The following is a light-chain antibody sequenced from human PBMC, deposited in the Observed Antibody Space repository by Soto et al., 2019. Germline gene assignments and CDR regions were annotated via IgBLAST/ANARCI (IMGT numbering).Light chain of an antibody. CDR1: QSVSRY. J-gene: IGKJ5*01. V-gene: IGKV3-11*01. CDR3: QQRSDWPIT. Sequence: EVVLTQSPATLSLSPGERATLSCRASQSVSRYLAWYQQKPGQAPRLLIFDASNRATGIQARFSASGSGTDFTLTSSRLESEDSAVYYCQQRSDWPITFGQGTRLDIK. CDR2: DAS.